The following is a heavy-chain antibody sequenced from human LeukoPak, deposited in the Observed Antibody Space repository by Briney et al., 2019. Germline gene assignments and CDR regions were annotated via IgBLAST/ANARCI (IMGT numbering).Heavy chain of an antibody. CDR1: GYIFIDYE. Sequence: ASVKVSCXASGYIFIDYEINWVRQASGQGFEWMGWMNPKSGDTGYEQKLQGRVTITRDSSLSTVYMELSRLGSEDTALYYCARGRYMDVWGKGPPVTVSS. J-gene: IGHJ6*04. CDR3: ARGRYMDV. CDR2: MNPKSGDT. V-gene: IGHV1-8*03.